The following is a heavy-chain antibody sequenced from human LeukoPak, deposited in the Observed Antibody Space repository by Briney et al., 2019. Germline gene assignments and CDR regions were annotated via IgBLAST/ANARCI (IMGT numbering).Heavy chain of an antibody. J-gene: IGHJ1*01. CDR3: AKKAEDFGDSVTQH. V-gene: IGHV3-23*01. CDR1: GFTFSNYA. CDR2: ISGSGGST. D-gene: IGHD4-17*01. Sequence: GGSLRLSCAASGFTFSNYAMSWVRQAPGEGLESVLVISGSGGSTYYADSVKGRFTISRDNSKNTLYMQMNSLRVDDTAVYYCAKKAEDFGDSVTQHWGQGTLVTVSS.